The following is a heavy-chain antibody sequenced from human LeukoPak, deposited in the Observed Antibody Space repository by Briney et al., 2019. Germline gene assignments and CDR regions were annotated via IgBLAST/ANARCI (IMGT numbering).Heavy chain of an antibody. V-gene: IGHV3-7*03. D-gene: IGHD3-10*01. CDR3: ARDPDMVRGVNFDY. Sequence: PGRSLRLSCAASGFTFSSYGMHWVRQAPGKGLEWVANIKQDGSEKYYVDSVKGRFTISRDNAKNSLYLQMNSLRAEDTAVYYCARDPDMVRGVNFDYWGQGTLVTVSS. J-gene: IGHJ4*02. CDR2: IKQDGSEK. CDR1: GFTFSSYG.